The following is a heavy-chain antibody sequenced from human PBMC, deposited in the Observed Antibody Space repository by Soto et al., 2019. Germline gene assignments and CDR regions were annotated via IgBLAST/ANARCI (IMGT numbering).Heavy chain of an antibody. CDR1: GFTFSSYA. D-gene: IGHD3-10*01. J-gene: IGHJ6*02. V-gene: IGHV3-23*01. CDR3: AKAFWYYGSGSYSLTWYYYGMDV. CDR2: ISGSGGST. Sequence: GGSLRLCCAASGFTFSSYAMSWVRQAPGKGLEWVSAISGSGGSTYYADSVKGRFTISRDNSKNTLYLQMNSLRAEDTAVYYCAKAFWYYGSGSYSLTWYYYGMDVWGQGTTVTVSS.